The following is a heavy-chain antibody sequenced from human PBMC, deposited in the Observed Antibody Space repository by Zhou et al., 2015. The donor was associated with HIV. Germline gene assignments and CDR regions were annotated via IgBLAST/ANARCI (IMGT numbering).Heavy chain of an antibody. D-gene: IGHD2-15*01. Sequence: QVQLVQSGAEVKKPGSSVKVSCKASGGTFSSYVISWVRQAPGQGLEWMGGIIPIFGTANYVQKFQGRVTITADESTSTAYMELSSLKSEDTAVYYCASKNMVVAATRGWFDSWGQGTLVTVSS. V-gene: IGHV1-69*01. CDR3: ASKNMVVAATRGWFDS. CDR1: GGTFSSYV. J-gene: IGHJ5*01. CDR2: IIPIFGTA.